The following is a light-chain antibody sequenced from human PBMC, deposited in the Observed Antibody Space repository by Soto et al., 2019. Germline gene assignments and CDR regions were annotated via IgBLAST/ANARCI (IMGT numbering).Light chain of an antibody. CDR3: SSFTTISNYV. J-gene: IGLJ1*01. CDR2: EVT. Sequence: QSALTQPASVSGSPGQSITISCTGSDIGDYDYVSWYQQHPGKVPKLIIYEVTNRPSGVSNRFSGSKSGNTASLTISGLQSDDEADYYCSSFTTISNYVFGNGTKVT. CDR1: DIGDYDY. V-gene: IGLV2-14*01.